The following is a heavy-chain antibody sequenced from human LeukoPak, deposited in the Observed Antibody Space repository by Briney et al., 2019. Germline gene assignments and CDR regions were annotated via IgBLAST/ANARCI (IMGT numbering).Heavy chain of an antibody. CDR3: AREATLVHDYFDY. D-gene: IGHD4-23*01. CDR1: GFTFSSYG. CDR2: TSYDGNNK. V-gene: IGHV3-30*03. J-gene: IGHJ4*02. Sequence: QPGGSLRLSCAASGFTFSSYGMHWVRQAPGKGLEWVAVTSYDGNNKYYADSVKGRFTNSRDNSKNTLYLQMNSLRTEDTAVYYCAREATLVHDYFDYWGQGTLVTVSS.